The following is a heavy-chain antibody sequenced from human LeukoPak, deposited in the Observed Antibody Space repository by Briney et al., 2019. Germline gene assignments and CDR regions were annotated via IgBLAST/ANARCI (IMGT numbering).Heavy chain of an antibody. CDR2: INHSGST. CDR1: GGSSSGYY. V-gene: IGHV4-34*01. CDR3: ARGRAGYCSGGSCYSRGIGKYNWFDP. D-gene: IGHD2-15*01. Sequence: SETLSLTCAVYGGSSSGYYWSWIRQPPGKGLEWIGEINHSGSTNYNPSLKSRVTISVDTSKNQFSLKLSSVTAADTAVYYCARGRAGYCSGGSCYSRGIGKYNWFDPWGQGTLVTVSS. J-gene: IGHJ5*02.